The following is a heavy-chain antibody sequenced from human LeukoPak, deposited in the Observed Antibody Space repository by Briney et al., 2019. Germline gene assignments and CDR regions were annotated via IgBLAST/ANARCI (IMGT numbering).Heavy chain of an antibody. V-gene: IGHV3-7*01. CDR1: GFTFSNYL. Sequence: GGSLRLSCAASGFTFSNYLMTWVRQAPGKGLEWVADIKADGSEKYYADSVKGRFTISRDNSKNTLYLQMNSLRAEDTAVYYCAKDRAPYYDSSVLFDYWGQGTLVTVSS. J-gene: IGHJ4*02. D-gene: IGHD3-22*01. CDR3: AKDRAPYYDSSVLFDY. CDR2: IKADGSEK.